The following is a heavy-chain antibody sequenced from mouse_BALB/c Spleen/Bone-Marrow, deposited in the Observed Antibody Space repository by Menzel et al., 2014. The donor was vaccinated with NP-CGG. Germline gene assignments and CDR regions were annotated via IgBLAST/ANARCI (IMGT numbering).Heavy chain of an antibody. CDR3: VRDGDYRYAWFSY. J-gene: IGHJ3*01. CDR2: ISDGGTYT. Sequence: DVQLQESGGGLVKPGGSLKLSCAASGFTFRDYYMYWVRQTPEKRLEWVATISDGGTYTYYSDSVKGRFTISRDKAKNNLYLQMTNLMSEDTAMYRYVRDGDYRYAWFSYWGQGTLVTVSA. V-gene: IGHV5-4*02. D-gene: IGHD2-14*01. CDR1: GFTFRDYY.